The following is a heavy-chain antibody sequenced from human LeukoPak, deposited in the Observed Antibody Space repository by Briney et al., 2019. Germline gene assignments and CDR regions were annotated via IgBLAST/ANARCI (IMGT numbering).Heavy chain of an antibody. Sequence: PSETLSPPRAVYGGAFRGYYWGWIPHPPRKGLGGIGGIKHNGSTNYNPSLKSRVTISVDTSKNQFSLKLSSVTAADTAVYYCARGGYCTNGVCYFISPPAFDIWGQGTMVTVSS. D-gene: IGHD2-8*01. CDR1: GGAFRGYY. V-gene: IGHV4-34*01. CDR2: IKHNGST. J-gene: IGHJ3*02. CDR3: ARGGYCTNGVCYFISPPAFDI.